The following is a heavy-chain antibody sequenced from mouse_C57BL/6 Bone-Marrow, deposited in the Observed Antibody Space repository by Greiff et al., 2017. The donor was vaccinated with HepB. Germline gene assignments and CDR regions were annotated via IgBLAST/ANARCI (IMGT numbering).Heavy chain of an antibody. D-gene: IGHD2-3*01. CDR3: ALYDGNDFDY. Sequence: LVESGAELVKPGASVKVSCKASGYTFTSYWMHWVKQRPGQGLEWIGRIHPSDSDTNYNQKFKGKATSAVDKSSSTAYMQLSSLSSEASAVYYCALYDGNDFDYWGQGTTLTVSA. CDR2: IHPSDSDT. CDR1: GYTFTSYW. V-gene: IGHV1-74*01. J-gene: IGHJ2*01.